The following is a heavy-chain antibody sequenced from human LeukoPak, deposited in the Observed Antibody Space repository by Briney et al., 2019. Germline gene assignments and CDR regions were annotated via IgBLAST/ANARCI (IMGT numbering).Heavy chain of an antibody. CDR3: ARDHGTAMAGASWFDP. Sequence: GGSLRLSCAASGFTFSSYAMHWVRQAPGKGLEWVAVISYDGSNKYYADSVEGRFTISRDNSKNTLYLQMNSLRAEDMAVYYCARDHGTAMAGASWFDPWGQGTLVTVSS. J-gene: IGHJ5*02. CDR1: GFTFSSYA. CDR2: ISYDGSNK. D-gene: IGHD5-18*01. V-gene: IGHV3-30-3*01.